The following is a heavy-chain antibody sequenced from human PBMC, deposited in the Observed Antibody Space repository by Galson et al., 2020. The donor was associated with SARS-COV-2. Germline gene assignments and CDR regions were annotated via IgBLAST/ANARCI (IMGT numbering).Heavy chain of an antibody. CDR1: GFSLTTNGSC. V-gene: IGHV2-70*17. CDR2: IDWDDDK. Sequence: SGPTLVQPTQTLTLTCTFSGFSLTTNGSCVSWIRQPPGKALEWLARIDWDDDKFYSTSLQTRLAISKDTSKNQVVLTMTNVDPIDTGTYYCARTTSSGWCFDSWGQGTLVTVSS. J-gene: IGHJ4*02. CDR3: ARTTSSGWCFDS. D-gene: IGHD6-19*01.